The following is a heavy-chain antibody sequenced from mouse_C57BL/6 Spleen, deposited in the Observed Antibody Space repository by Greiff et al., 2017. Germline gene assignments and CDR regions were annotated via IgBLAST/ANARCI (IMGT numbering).Heavy chain of an antibody. CDR3: AREAQATGDYFDY. D-gene: IGHD3-2*02. J-gene: IGHJ2*01. V-gene: IGHV1-18*01. CDR2: INPNNGGT. Sequence: EVQLQQSGPELVKPGASVKIPCKASGYTFTDYNMDWVKQSHGKSLAWIGDINPNNGGTIYNQKFKGKATLTVDKSSSTAYMELRSLTSEDTAVYDCAREAQATGDYFDYWGQGTTLTVAS. CDR1: GYTFTDYN.